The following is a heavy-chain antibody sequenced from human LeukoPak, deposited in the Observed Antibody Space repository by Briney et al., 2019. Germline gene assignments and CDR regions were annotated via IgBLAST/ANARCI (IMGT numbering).Heavy chain of an antibody. CDR1: GGSFSGYY. J-gene: IGHJ5*02. V-gene: IGHV4-34*01. Sequence: SETLSLTCAVYGGSFSGYYWSRIRQPPGKGLEWIGEINHSGSTNYNPSLKSRVTISVDTSKNQFSLKLSSVTAADTAVYYCARGRGYLGGNSFKGNWFDPWGQGTLVTVSS. CDR2: INHSGST. CDR3: ARGRGYLGGNSFKGNWFDP. D-gene: IGHD4-23*01.